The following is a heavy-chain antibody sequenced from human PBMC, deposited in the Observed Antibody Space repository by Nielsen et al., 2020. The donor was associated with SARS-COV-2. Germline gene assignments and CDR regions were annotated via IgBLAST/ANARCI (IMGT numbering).Heavy chain of an antibody. D-gene: IGHD1-14*01. CDR2: IYSGGST. Sequence: GESLKISCAASGFTVSSNYLSWVRQAPGKGLEWVSLIYSGGSTHYADSVKGRFTISRDNSKNTLYLQMNSLRAEDTAVYYCARVLRGTLDLWGQGTLVTVS. CDR3: ARVLRGTLDL. J-gene: IGHJ4*02. V-gene: IGHV3-53*01. CDR1: GFTVSSNY.